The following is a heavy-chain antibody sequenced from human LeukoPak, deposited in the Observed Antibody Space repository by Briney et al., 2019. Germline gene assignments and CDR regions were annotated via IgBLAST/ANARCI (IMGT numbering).Heavy chain of an antibody. CDR1: GGSISSYY. CDR3: ARVMSGSWYPIWYFDL. V-gene: IGHV4-4*07. CDR2: IYTSGGT. J-gene: IGHJ2*01. Sequence: PSETLSLTCTVSGGSISSYYWSWIRQPAGKGLEWIGRIYTSGGTNYNPSLKSRVTMSVDTSKNQFSLKLSSVTAADTAVYYCARVMSGSWYPIWYFDLWGRGTLVTVSS. D-gene: IGHD6-13*01.